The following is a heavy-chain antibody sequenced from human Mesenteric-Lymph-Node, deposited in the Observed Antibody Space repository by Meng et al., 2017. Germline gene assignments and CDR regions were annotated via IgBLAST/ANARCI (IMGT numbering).Heavy chain of an antibody. Sequence: ASVMVFCKASGYTFNSLHINWVRQATGQGLEWMGWMSPSTGNTGFAQKFQGRVTFTSDTSINTAYMELSSLRAEDTAVYYCARGVDAGVDYLCQGTRVTVSS. CDR2: MSPSTGNT. CDR3: ARGVDAGVDY. V-gene: IGHV1-8*01. J-gene: IGHJ4*02. CDR1: GYTFNSLH. D-gene: IGHD7-27*01.